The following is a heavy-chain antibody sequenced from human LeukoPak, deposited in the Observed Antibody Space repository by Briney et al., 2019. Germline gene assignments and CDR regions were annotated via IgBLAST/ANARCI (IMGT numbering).Heavy chain of an antibody. J-gene: IGHJ4*02. Sequence: GGSLRLSCAASGFTVSSNYMSWVRQAPGKGLEWVSVIYSGGSTYYADSVKGRFTISRDNSKNTLYLQMNSLRAEDTAVYYCARGGSGSYDYFDYWGQGILVTVAS. CDR1: GFTVSSNY. V-gene: IGHV3-53*01. D-gene: IGHD6-19*01. CDR3: ARGGSGSYDYFDY. CDR2: IYSGGST.